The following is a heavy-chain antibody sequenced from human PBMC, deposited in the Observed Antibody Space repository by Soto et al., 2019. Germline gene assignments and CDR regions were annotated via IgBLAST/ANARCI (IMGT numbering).Heavy chain of an antibody. Sequence: SVKVSCKASGGTFSSYAISWVRQAPGQGLEWMGGIIPIFGTANYAQKFQGRVTITADESTSTAYMELSSLRSEDTAVYYCARALVEMATDEGMDVWGQGTTVTVSS. CDR3: ARALVEMATDEGMDV. CDR2: IIPIFGTA. D-gene: IGHD5-12*01. CDR1: GGTFSSYA. J-gene: IGHJ6*02. V-gene: IGHV1-69*13.